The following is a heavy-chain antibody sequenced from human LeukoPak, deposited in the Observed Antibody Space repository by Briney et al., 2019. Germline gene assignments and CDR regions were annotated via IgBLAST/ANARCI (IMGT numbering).Heavy chain of an antibody. V-gene: IGHV4-39*07. J-gene: IGHJ3*02. CDR1: GGSISSSSYY. Sequence: SETLSLTCTVSGGSISSSSYYWGWIRQPPGKGLEWIGSIYYTGISYYNPSLESRVTSSLDTSKNQFSLTLNSVTAADTAVYYCVRADYNGGNPGSFDIWGRGTMVTVSS. D-gene: IGHD2-8*01. CDR2: IYYTGIS. CDR3: VRADYNGGNPGSFDI.